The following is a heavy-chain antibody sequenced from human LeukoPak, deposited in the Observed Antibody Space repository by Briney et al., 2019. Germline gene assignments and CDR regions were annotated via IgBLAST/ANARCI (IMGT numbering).Heavy chain of an antibody. Sequence: SETLSLTCTVSGYSISSGYYWVWIRQTPGKGLEWIGSIYRSGSTNYNPSLKSRVTISVDTSKNQFSLKVNSVTAADTAVYYCARDVVAAAGTWDYWGQGTLVTVSS. CDR3: ARDVVAAAGTWDY. V-gene: IGHV4-38-2*02. CDR1: GYSISSGYY. CDR2: IYRSGST. D-gene: IGHD6-13*01. J-gene: IGHJ4*02.